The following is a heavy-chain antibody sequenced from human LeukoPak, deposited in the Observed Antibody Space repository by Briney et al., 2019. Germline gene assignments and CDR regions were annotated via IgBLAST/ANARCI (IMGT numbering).Heavy chain of an antibody. J-gene: IGHJ3*02. CDR3: AKDSSAVAGPEGSYDI. Sequence: GGSLRLSCAASGFTFSSSALSWVRQAPGKGLEWVSAISGSGGRTYYADSVKGRFTISRDNSRNSLFLQMNSLKDEDTAVYYCAKDSSAVAGPEGSYDIWGQGTVVTVSS. D-gene: IGHD6-19*01. CDR1: GFTFSSSA. CDR2: ISGSGGRT. V-gene: IGHV3-23*01.